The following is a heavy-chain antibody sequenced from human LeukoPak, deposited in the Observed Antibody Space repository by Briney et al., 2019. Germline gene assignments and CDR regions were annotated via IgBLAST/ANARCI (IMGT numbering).Heavy chain of an antibody. J-gene: IGHJ4*02. V-gene: IGHV4-39*07. CDR1: GGSISSSSYY. CDR3: ARSRDRFRSQWLVRGFWAQRYIPFDY. D-gene: IGHD6-19*01. Sequence: SETLSLTCTVSGGSISSSSYYWGWIRQPPGKGLEWIGSIYYSGSTYYNPSLKSRVTISVDTSKNQFSLKLSSVTAADTAVYYCARSRDRFRSQWLVRGFWAQRYIPFDYWGQGTLVTVSS. CDR2: IYYSGST.